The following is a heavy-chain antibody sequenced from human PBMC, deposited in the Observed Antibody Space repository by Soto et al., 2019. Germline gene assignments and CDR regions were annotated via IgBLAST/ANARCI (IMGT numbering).Heavy chain of an antibody. CDR2: IYPGDSHT. D-gene: IGHD2-8*01. CDR3: ARDQGNGCFDP. V-gene: IGHV5-51*01. Sequence: GESLKISCKGSGYSFTSYWIGWVRQKPGKGLQWMGIIYPGDSHTRYSPSFQGQVTISADKSISTAYLQWSSLRAEDMAVYYCARDQGNGCFDPWGPGTLVTVAS. J-gene: IGHJ5*02. CDR1: GYSFTSYW.